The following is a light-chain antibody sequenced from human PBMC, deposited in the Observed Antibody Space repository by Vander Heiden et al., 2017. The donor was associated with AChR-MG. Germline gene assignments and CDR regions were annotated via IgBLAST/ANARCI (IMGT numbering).Light chain of an antibody. CDR1: QSISSY. Sequence: DIQMTQSPSSLSASVGDRVTITCRASQSISSYLNWYQQKPGKSPKLLIYAASSWQSGVPSRFSGSGYGTDFTLTISSRQPEDFAAYYCQQTYSTPPGTFGGGTKVEIK. CDR3: QQTYSTPPGT. CDR2: AAS. V-gene: IGKV1-39*01. J-gene: IGKJ4*01.